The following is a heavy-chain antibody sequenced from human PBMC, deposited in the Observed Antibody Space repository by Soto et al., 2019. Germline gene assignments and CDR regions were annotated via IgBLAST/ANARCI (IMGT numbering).Heavy chain of an antibody. V-gene: IGHV1-18*01. CDR1: GYTFTSYG. D-gene: IGHD3-10*01. CDR3: ARSPTMVRGVQSIDY. J-gene: IGHJ4*02. Sequence: ASVKVSCKASGYTFTSYGISWVRQAPGQGLEWMGWISAYNGNTNYAQKLQGRVTMTTDTSTSTAYMELRSLRSDDTAVYYCARSPTMVRGVQSIDYWGQGTLVTVSS. CDR2: ISAYNGNT.